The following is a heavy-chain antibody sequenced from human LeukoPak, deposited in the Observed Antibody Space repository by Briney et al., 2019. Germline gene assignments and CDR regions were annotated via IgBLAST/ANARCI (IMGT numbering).Heavy chain of an antibody. J-gene: IGHJ4*02. Sequence: PAGGSLRLSCAASGFTFSSYAMSWVRQAPGKGLEWVSAISGSGGSTYYADSVKGRFTISRDNSKNTLYLQMNSLRAEDTAVYYCAKGMTTVTKFVEYFDYWGQGTLVTVSS. CDR1: GFTFSSYA. V-gene: IGHV3-23*01. CDR2: ISGSGGST. D-gene: IGHD4-17*01. CDR3: AKGMTTVTKFVEYFDY.